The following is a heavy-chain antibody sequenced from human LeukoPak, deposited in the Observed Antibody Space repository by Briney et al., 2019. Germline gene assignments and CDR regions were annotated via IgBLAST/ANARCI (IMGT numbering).Heavy chain of an antibody. CDR2: ISDDGSGN. Sequence: PGGSLRLSCAASGFTFSTYAMLWVRQTPGKGLEWVAVISDDGSGNNYVDSVKGRFTISRVNSENTLHLQMNSLRAEDTAVYYCAKSKAPNYYDSSGFDYWGQGTLVTVSS. CDR1: GFTFSTYA. J-gene: IGHJ4*02. V-gene: IGHV3-30*18. D-gene: IGHD3-22*01. CDR3: AKSKAPNYYDSSGFDY.